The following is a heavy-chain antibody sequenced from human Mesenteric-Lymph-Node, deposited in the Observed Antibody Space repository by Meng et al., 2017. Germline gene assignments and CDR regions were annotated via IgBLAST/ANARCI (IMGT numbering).Heavy chain of an antibody. CDR1: AGTMSSGTYY. J-gene: IGHJ4*02. V-gene: IGHV4-30-4*01. CDR3: ASFDHIPRRNYFDY. CDR2: IHHSGSA. Sequence: VQLQELGPGLVQPAPTLSLICPGSAGTMSSGTYYWTWIRQPPVKGLEWIGYIHHSGSAYYNPSLKSRVSISVDTSKNQFSLNLNSMTAADTAVYYCASFDHIPRRNYFDYWGQGTLVTVSS. D-gene: IGHD2-21*01.